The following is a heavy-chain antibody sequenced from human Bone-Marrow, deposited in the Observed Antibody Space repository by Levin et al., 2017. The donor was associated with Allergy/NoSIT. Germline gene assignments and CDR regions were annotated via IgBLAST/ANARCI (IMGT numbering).Heavy chain of an antibody. J-gene: IGHJ4*01. D-gene: IGHD1-1*01. CDR2: ITSSSNYI. CDR3: ATLGVGYNWLEGAFDN. V-gene: IGHV3-21*01. Sequence: GGSLRLSCAASGFTFRAFTLNWVRQAPGKGLQWLASITSSSNYIFYEDSVKGRFTISRDNAKDSVYLHMDSLTAEDSAVYYCATLGVGYNWLEGAFDNWGQGTMVTVSS. CDR1: GFTFRAFT.